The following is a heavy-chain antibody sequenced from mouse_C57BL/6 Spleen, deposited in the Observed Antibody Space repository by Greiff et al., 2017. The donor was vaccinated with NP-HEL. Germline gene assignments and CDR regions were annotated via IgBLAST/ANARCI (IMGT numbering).Heavy chain of an antibody. J-gene: IGHJ3*01. D-gene: IGHD2-2*01. CDR2: IDPEDGET. CDR1: GFNIKDYY. Sequence: VQLQQSGAELVKPGASVKLSCTASGFNIKDYYMHWVKQRPEQGLEWIGRIDPEDGETKYAPKFKGKATITADTSSNTAYLQLSILTSDDTAVYYCASEGRLQFAYWGQGTLVTVSA. V-gene: IGHV14-2*01. CDR3: ASEGRLQFAY.